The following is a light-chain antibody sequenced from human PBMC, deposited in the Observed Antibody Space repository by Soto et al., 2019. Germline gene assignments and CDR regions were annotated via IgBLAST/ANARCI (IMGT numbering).Light chain of an antibody. CDR1: SSNIGSNY. Sequence: QSVLTQPPSASGTPGQRGTISCSGSSSNIGSNYVYWYQQLPGTAPKLLIYSNNQRPSGVPDRFSGSKSGTSASLAISGLRSEDEADYYCAAWDDSLSDLVVFGGGTKLTVL. J-gene: IGLJ2*01. V-gene: IGLV1-47*02. CDR3: AAWDDSLSDLVV. CDR2: SNN.